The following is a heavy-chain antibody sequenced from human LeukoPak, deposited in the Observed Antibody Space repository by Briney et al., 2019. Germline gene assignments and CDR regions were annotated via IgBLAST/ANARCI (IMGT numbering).Heavy chain of an antibody. V-gene: IGHV4-34*01. CDR3: ARFEYGYSADY. J-gene: IGHJ4*02. CDR2: ISHVGIT. Sequence: GSLRLSCAASGFTFSDYYMTWIRQAPGKGLEWIGEISHVGITNYSPSVQSRIKISIDPSNNQVSLKLTSLTAADTALYYCARFEYGYSADYWGQGTLVAVSS. D-gene: IGHD5-24*01. CDR1: GFTFSDYY.